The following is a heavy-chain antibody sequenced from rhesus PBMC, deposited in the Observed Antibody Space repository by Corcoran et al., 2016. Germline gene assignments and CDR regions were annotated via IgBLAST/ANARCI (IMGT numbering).Heavy chain of an antibody. D-gene: IGHD4-17*01. V-gene: IGHV5-2*01. CDR2: IEPSDSDT. CDR1: GYSFTSYW. CDR3: AKGRGNLDY. Sequence: EVQLVQSGAEVKRPGESLKISCKTSGYSFTSYWISWVRQMPGKGLGCMGAIEPSDSDTRYSPSFPGQVTISADKSISTAYLQWSSLKASDTATYYCAKGRGNLDYWGQGVLVTVSS. J-gene: IGHJ4*01.